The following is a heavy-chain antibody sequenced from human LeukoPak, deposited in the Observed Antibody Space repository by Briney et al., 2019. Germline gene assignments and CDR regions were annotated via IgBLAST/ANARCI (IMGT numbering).Heavy chain of an antibody. V-gene: IGHV4-59*05. J-gene: IGHJ4*02. CDR2: IYYSGTP. Sequence: PSETLSLTCTVSGATISNHYWSWIRQPPGKGLEWISSIYYSGTPYYTPSLKSRLTISVDPSKNQFPLGLSSVTAADTAVYYCASSLGSATNKYYSDYWGQGTLVTVSS. D-gene: IGHD1-26*01. CDR3: ASSLGSATNKYYSDY. CDR1: GATISNHY.